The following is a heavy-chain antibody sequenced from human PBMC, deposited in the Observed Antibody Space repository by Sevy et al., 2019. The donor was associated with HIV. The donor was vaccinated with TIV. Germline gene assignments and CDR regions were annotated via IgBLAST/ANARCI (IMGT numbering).Heavy chain of an antibody. J-gene: IGHJ6*02. D-gene: IGHD3-22*01. CDR1: GYIFPNYA. Sequence: ASVKVSCKASGYIFPNYAVSWVRQAPGQGLEWMGWISGYNGNTNYVQELQGRVTMTRDTSTMTVHMELRSLRSDDTATYYCARRHDIGGYYSQYYYYYGMDVWGQGTTVTVSS. V-gene: IGHV1-18*01. CDR2: ISGYNGNT. CDR3: ARRHDIGGYYSQYYYYYGMDV.